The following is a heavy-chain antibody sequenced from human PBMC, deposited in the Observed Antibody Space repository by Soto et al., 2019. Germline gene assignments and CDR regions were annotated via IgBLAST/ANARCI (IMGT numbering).Heavy chain of an antibody. V-gene: IGHV1-8*01. CDR1: GYTFSNYD. CDR3: ARGIKGLPPSAFDI. CDR2: LNPNTDKT. D-gene: IGHD5-12*01. Sequence: QVQLVQSGAEVQKPGASVKVSCKASGYTFSNYDINWVRQATGQGLEWMGWLNPNTDKTGSAQKFQGRVTMTRNTSLSTAYLELSGLRSDDAAVYYCARGIKGLPPSAFDIWGQGTRVTVSS. J-gene: IGHJ3*02.